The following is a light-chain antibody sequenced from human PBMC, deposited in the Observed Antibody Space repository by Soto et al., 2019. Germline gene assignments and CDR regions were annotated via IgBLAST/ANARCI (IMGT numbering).Light chain of an antibody. J-gene: IGKJ5*01. CDR3: QQYGSSPQT. CDR1: QTVSSSS. CDR2: GAS. V-gene: IGKV3-20*01. Sequence: PGERVPLSCSASQTVSSSSLTWCQQKPGQAPGLLIYGASTRATAIPARFSGSGSGTEFTLTISRLEPEDFAVYYCQQYGSSPQTFGQGTRLAT.